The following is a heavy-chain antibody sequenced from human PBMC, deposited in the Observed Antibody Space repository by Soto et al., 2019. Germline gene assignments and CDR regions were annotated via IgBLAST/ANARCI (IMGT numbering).Heavy chain of an antibody. D-gene: IGHD7-27*01. V-gene: IGHV1-2*04. Sequence: ASVQVSCKASGYTFTGYYMHWVRQAPGQGLEWMGWINPNSGGTNYAQKFQGWVTMTRDTSISTAYMELSRLRSDDTAVYYCAKSNWVSYYFDYWGQGTLVTVSS. CDR3: AKSNWVSYYFDY. CDR2: INPNSGGT. CDR1: GYTFTGYY. J-gene: IGHJ4*02.